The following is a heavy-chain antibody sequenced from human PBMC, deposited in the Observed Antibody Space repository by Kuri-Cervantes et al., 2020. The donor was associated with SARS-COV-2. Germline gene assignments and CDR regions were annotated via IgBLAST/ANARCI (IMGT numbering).Heavy chain of an antibody. CDR1: GFTFSSYA. J-gene: IGHJ5*02. D-gene: IGHD3/OR15-3a*01. CDR2: ISYDGSNK. V-gene: IGHV3-30*04. CDR3: ARENSDFMTWFDP. Sequence: GESLKISCAASGFTFSSYAMHWVRQAPGKGLEWVAVISYDGSNKYYADSVKGRFTISRDNSKNSLYLKMNSLRAEDTAVYYCARENSDFMTWFDPWGQGTLVTVSS.